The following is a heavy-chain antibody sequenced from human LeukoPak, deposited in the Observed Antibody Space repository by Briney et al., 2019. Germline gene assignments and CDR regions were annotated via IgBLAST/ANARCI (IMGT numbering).Heavy chain of an antibody. Sequence: GGSLRLSCAASGFTFSNFGMHWVRQTPGKGLECVADISYDGSNTYYADSVKGRFTISRDNSKSTLSLQMSSLGVEDTAVYYCAKERCSGSACYIFDSWGQGTLVIVSA. CDR2: ISYDGSNT. D-gene: IGHD2-15*01. V-gene: IGHV3-30*18. J-gene: IGHJ4*02. CDR1: GFTFSNFG. CDR3: AKERCSGSACYIFDS.